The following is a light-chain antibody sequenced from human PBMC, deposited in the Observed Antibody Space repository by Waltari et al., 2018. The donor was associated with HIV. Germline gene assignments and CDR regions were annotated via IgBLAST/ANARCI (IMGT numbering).Light chain of an antibody. V-gene: IGLV2-14*01. CDR1: NRAFGISTY. Sequence: HSALTQPAPLPASPGQSIPIPCPRTNRAFGISTYVSWYQQHPGKVPKVLLYEVVSRPSGVSHRFSGSQSGNTASLTISGLQAEDEADYYCSSYTSNDTVLFGGGTKVTVL. J-gene: IGLJ2*01. CDR2: EVV. CDR3: SSYTSNDTVL.